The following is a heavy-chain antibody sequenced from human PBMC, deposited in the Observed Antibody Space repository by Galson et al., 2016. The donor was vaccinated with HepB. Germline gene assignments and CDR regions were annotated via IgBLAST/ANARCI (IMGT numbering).Heavy chain of an antibody. CDR2: IYPDDSDI. CDR1: GFTFTTYW. Sequence: QSGAEVKKPGESLKISCVTSGFTFTTYWIGWVRQTPGKGLEWLGNIYPDDSDIRYSPSFEGHVIMSADKATNTVYLQWSRLEASDTAMYYCAREDLRGGFDHWGQGTPVIVSS. V-gene: IGHV5-51*03. J-gene: IGHJ4*02. D-gene: IGHD3-16*01. CDR3: AREDLRGGFDH.